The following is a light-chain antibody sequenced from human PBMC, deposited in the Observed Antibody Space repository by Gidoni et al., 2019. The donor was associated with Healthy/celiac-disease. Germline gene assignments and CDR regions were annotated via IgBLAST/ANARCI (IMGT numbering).Light chain of an antibody. V-gene: IGKV2-28*01. CDR1: QSLLHSNGYNY. CDR2: LGS. Sequence: EMGRTQSPLSLPVTPGEPASISCRSSQSLLHSNGYNYLDWYLQKPGQSPQLLIYLGSNRASGVPDRFSGSGSGTDFTLKISRVEAEDVGVYYCMQALQTPWTFGQGTKVEIK. J-gene: IGKJ1*01. CDR3: MQALQTPWT.